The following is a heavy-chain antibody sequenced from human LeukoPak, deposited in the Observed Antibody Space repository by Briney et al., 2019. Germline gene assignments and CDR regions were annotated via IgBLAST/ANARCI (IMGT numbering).Heavy chain of an antibody. V-gene: IGHV4-34*01. D-gene: IGHD5-12*01. J-gene: IGHJ4*02. CDR3: ARDSSGYDWFYDY. CDR2: INRSGST. Sequence: SETLSLTCAVQGGSFRDYYWSWIRQSPGKGLEWLGEINRSGSTNYNPSLKSRVTISIDTSKNQFSLRLSSVTAADTAVYYCARDSSGYDWFYDYWGQGTLVTVSS. CDR1: GGSFRDYY.